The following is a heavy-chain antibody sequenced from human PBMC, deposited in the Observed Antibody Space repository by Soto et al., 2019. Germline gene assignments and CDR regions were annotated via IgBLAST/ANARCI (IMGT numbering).Heavy chain of an antibody. D-gene: IGHD3-10*01. CDR3: ASLRVVRGVDDAFDI. Sequence: ASVKVSCKASGYTFTSYYMHWVRQAPGQGLEWVGIINPSGGSTSYAQKFQGRVTMTRDTSTSTVYMELSSLRSEDTAVYYCASLRVVRGVDDAFDIWGQGTMVTVSS. CDR1: GYTFTSYY. V-gene: IGHV1-46*03. CDR2: INPSGGST. J-gene: IGHJ3*02.